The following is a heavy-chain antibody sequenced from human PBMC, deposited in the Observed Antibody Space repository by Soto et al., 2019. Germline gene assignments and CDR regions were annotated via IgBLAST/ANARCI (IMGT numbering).Heavy chain of an antibody. CDR3: AKEVIPNDSSGYYYYGMDV. J-gene: IGHJ6*02. CDR1: GFTSSSYG. V-gene: IGHV3-30*18. D-gene: IGHD3-22*01. Sequence: QVQLVESGGGVVQPGRSLRLSCAASGFTSSSYGMHWVRQAPGKGLEWVAVISYDGSNKYYADSVKGRFTISRDNSKNTLYLQMNSLRAEDTAVYYCAKEVIPNDSSGYYYYGMDVWGQGTTVTVSS. CDR2: ISYDGSNK.